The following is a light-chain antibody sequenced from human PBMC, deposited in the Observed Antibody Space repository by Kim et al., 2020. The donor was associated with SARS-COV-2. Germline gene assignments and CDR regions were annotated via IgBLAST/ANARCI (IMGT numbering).Light chain of an antibody. V-gene: IGKV1-39*01. Sequence: DIQMTQYPSSLSASVGDRVTINCRASQNIGKNLNWYQQKSGKVPKVLIFAASFLQTGVPSRSSGSGSGTDFTLSINSLHPEDIATYYCQQSYSLVTFGGGTKVDI. CDR1: QNIGKN. CDR2: AAS. CDR3: QQSYSLVT. J-gene: IGKJ4*01.